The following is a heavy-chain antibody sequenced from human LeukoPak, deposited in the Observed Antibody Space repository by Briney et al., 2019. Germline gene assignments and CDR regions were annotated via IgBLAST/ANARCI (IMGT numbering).Heavy chain of an antibody. CDR3: ARASKDDFWSGYYIHYYYYGMDV. CDR1: GYTFTSYD. D-gene: IGHD3-3*01. Sequence: ASVKVSCKASGYTFTSYDINWVRQATGQGLEWMGWKNPNSGNTGYAQKFQGRVTMTRNTSISTAYMELSSLRSEDTAVYYCARASKDDFWSGYYIHYYYYGMDVWGQGTTVTVSS. CDR2: KNPNSGNT. V-gene: IGHV1-8*01. J-gene: IGHJ6*02.